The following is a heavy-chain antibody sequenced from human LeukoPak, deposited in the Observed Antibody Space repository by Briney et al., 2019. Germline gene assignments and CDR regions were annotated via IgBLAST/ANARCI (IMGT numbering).Heavy chain of an antibody. Sequence: GGSLRLSCAASGFTFSGYAMSWVRQAPGKGLEWVSAISGGGGSYYYADSVKGRFTISRDNSKNTLYLRMNSLRAEDTAVYYCAKSRDYGSGSYSVLYFDYCGQGTLVTVSS. CDR1: GFTFSGYA. CDR3: AKSRDYGSGSYSVLYFDY. D-gene: IGHD3-10*01. V-gene: IGHV3-23*01. J-gene: IGHJ4*02. CDR2: ISGGGGSY.